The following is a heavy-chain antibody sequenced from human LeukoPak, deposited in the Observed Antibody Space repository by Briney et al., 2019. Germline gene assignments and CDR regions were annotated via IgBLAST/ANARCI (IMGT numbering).Heavy chain of an antibody. D-gene: IGHD3-10*01. CDR3: TTGGKRGKYYFDY. V-gene: IGHV3-15*01. Sequence: PGGSLRLSCAASGFTFSNAWMSWVRQAPGKGLEWVGRIKSKTDGGTTDYAAPVKGRFTISRDDSKNTLYLQMNSLKTEDTAVYYCTTGGKRGKYYFDYWGQGTLVTVSS. CDR2: IKSKTDGGTT. CDR1: GFTFSNAW. J-gene: IGHJ4*02.